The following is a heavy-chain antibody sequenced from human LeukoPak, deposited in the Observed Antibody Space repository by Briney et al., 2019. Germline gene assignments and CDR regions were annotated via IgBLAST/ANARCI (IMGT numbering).Heavy chain of an antibody. J-gene: IGHJ4*02. CDR2: IYSGGST. V-gene: IGHV3-53*01. CDR1: GFSVSSNY. CDR3: ARVPYGSGEFDY. Sequence: QSGGSLRLSCAASGFSVSSNYMSWVRQTPGKGLEWVSVIYSGGSTYYADSVKGRFTISRDNSKNTLYLQMNSLRAEDTAVYYCARVPYGSGEFDYWGQGTLVTVSS. D-gene: IGHD3-10*01.